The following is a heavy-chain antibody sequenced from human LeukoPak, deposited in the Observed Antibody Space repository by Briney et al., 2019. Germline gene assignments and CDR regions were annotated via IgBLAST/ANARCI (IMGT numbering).Heavy chain of an antibody. CDR3: ASHHDYSSFDP. Sequence: NPSETLSLTCTVAGGSMSSSSYYWDWIRQPPGKGLEWIGSIYYTGSTYYNPSLKSRVTISIDTSKNQFSLTLTSVTAADTAVYYCASHHDYSSFDPWGQWTLVTVSS. CDR2: IYYTGST. V-gene: IGHV4-39*01. D-gene: IGHD5-12*01. J-gene: IGHJ5*02. CDR1: GGSMSSSSYY.